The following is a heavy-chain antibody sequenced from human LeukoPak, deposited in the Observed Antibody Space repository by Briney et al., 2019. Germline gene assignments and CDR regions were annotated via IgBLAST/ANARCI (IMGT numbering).Heavy chain of an antibody. V-gene: IGHV4-39*01. CDR3: ARQQSSSFLRRGYIKS. CDR2: VHHSGGT. Sequence: SQTLSLTCTVSGGSIIGNSTDYWGWVRLTPGKGLEWIATVHHSGGTYVNPSLNRRVTISVHMSKSQFSLTLTSVTAADTAVYYCARQQSSSFLRRGYIKSWGQGTLVTVSS. CDR1: GGSIIGNSTDY. J-gene: IGHJ4*02. D-gene: IGHD5-18*01.